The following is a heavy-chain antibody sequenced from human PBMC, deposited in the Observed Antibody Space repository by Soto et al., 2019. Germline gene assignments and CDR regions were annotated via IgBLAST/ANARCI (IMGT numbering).Heavy chain of an antibody. CDR3: ARPPPAARVRGVTPGGDWFDP. CDR1: GFTFSSYA. V-gene: IGHV3-23*01. CDR2: ISGSGGST. D-gene: IGHD3-10*01. J-gene: IGHJ5*02. Sequence: GGSLRLSCAASGFTFSSYAMSWVRQAPGKGLEWVSAISGSGGSTYYADSVKGRFTISRDNSKNTLYLQMNGLGAEDTAVYYCARPPPAARVRGVTPGGDWFDPWGQGTLVTVSS.